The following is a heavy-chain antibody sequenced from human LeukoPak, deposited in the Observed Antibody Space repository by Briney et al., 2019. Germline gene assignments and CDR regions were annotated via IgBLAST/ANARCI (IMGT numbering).Heavy chain of an antibody. CDR3: ARVRGPYSSSWYYFDY. D-gene: IGHD6-13*01. Sequence: GGSLRLSCAASGFTFSSYEMNWVRQAPGKGLEWVSYISSSGSTIYYADSVKGRFTTSRDNAKNSLYLQMNSLRAEDTAVYYCARVRGPYSSSWYYFDYWGQGTLVTVSS. CDR1: GFTFSSYE. CDR2: ISSSGSTI. V-gene: IGHV3-48*03. J-gene: IGHJ4*02.